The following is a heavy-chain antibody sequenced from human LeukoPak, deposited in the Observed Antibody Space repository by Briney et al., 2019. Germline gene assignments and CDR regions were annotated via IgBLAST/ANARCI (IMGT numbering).Heavy chain of an antibody. CDR1: GYTFTNYY. J-gene: IGHJ6*04. CDR2: INPSGGTT. D-gene: IGHD3-10*01. Sequence: ASVKVSCKASGYTFTNYYMHWVRQAPGQGLEWMGIINPSGGTTSYAQKFQGRVTMTRNTSISTAYMELSSLRSEDTAVYYCARGILWFGDDVWGKGTTVTISS. CDR3: ARGILWFGDDV. V-gene: IGHV1-46*01.